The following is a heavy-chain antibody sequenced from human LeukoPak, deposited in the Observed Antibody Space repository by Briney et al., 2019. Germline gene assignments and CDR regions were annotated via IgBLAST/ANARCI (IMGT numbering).Heavy chain of an antibody. CDR1: GGSLSSGGYY. V-gene: IGHV4-31*03. J-gene: IGHJ6*02. D-gene: IGHD2-15*01. Sequence: PSETLSLTCTVPGGSLSSGGYYWSWIRQHPGKGLEWIGYIYYSGSTYYNPSLKSRVTISVDTSKNQFSLKLSSVTAADTAVYYCAGGPALPQDYYGMDVWGQGTTVTVSS. CDR3: AGGPALPQDYYGMDV. CDR2: IYYSGST.